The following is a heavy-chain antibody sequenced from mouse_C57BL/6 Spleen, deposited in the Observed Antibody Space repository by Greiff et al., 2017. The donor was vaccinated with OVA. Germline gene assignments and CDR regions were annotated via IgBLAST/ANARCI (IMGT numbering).Heavy chain of an antibody. CDR3: ASQTSYYYGSSYEAMDY. V-gene: IGHV2-6*03. CDR2: IWSDGST. Sequence: VKLQESGPGLVAPSQSLSITCTVSGFSLTSYGVHWVRQPPGKGLEWLVVIWSDGSTTYNSALKSRLSISKDNSKSQVFLKMNSLQTDDTAMYYCASQTSYYYGSSYEAMDYWGQGTSVTVSS. D-gene: IGHD1-1*01. CDR1: GFSLTSYG. J-gene: IGHJ4*01.